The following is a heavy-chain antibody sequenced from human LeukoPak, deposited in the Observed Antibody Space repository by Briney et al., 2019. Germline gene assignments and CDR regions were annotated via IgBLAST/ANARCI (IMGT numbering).Heavy chain of an antibody. V-gene: IGHV4-59*01. D-gene: IGHD2-2*01. Sequence: SETLSLTRTVSGGSITSYYWNWIRQPPGKGLEWIGYIYYSGSADYNPSLKSRVTISVDTSKSQFSLKLSSVTPADTAVYYCARDKVPGDYWGQGTLVTVFS. J-gene: IGHJ4*02. CDR2: IYYSGSA. CDR3: ARDKVPGDY. CDR1: GGSITSYY.